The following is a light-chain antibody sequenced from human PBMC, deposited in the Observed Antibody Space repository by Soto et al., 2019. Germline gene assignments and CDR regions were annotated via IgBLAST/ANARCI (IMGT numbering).Light chain of an antibody. CDR3: QQYNTSLLT. J-gene: IGKJ4*01. V-gene: IGKV1-5*01. Sequence: DIQMTQSPSTLSASVGDRVTITCRASQSIDSWLAWYQQKPGKAPKLLMYDASSLESGVSSRLSGSGSVTEIALIISSRQPDDFATYYCQQYNTSLLTFGVGTKVEIK. CDR2: DAS. CDR1: QSIDSW.